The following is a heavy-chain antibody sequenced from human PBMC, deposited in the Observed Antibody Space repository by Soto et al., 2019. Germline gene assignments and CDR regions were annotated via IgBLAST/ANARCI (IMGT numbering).Heavy chain of an antibody. CDR2: IYYSGST. CDR3: ARGNGWDFSKWFDP. Sequence: SETLSLTCTVSGGSISSGGYYWSWIRQPPGKGLEWIGYIYYSGSTYYNPSLKSRVTISVDTSKNQFSLKLSSVTAADTAVYYCARGNGWDFSKWFDPWGQGTLLTVSS. V-gene: IGHV4-30-4*01. CDR1: GGSISSGGYY. D-gene: IGHD4-4*01. J-gene: IGHJ5*02.